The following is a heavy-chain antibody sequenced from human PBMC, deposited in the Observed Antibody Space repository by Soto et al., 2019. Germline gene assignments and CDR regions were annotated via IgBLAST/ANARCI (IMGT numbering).Heavy chain of an antibody. V-gene: IGHV1-69*13. Sequence: SVKVSCKASGGTFSSYAISWVRQAPGQALEWMGGIIPIFGTANYAQKFQGRVTITADESTSTAYMELSSLRSEDTAVYYCVRGGEVLEWFPPEHYGMDVWGQGTTVTVSS. CDR3: VRGGEVLEWFPPEHYGMDV. D-gene: IGHD3-3*01. J-gene: IGHJ6*02. CDR2: IIPIFGTA. CDR1: GGTFSSYA.